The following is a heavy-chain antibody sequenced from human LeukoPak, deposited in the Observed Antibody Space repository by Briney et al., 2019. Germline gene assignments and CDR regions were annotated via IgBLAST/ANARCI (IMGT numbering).Heavy chain of an antibody. J-gene: IGHJ4*02. CDR3: AGGDYGAPIDY. CDR1: GDSISRYY. CDR2: MYYSGST. D-gene: IGHD4-17*01. V-gene: IGHV4-59*01. Sequence: SETLSLTCTVSGDSISRYYWSWIRQPPGEGLEWIGYMYYSGSTNYNPSLKSRVTISVDTSKNQFSMKLSSVTAADTAVYYCAGGDYGAPIDYWGQGTLVIVAS.